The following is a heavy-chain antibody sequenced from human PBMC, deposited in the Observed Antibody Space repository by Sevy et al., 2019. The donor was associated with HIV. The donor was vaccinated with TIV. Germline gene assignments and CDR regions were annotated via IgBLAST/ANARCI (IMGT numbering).Heavy chain of an antibody. J-gene: IGHJ4*02. Sequence: GGSLRLSCAASGFTFDTYTMNWVRQAPGKGLEWLSSISSSSNYIYYADSVKGRFTISRDNAKNSMYLQMNSLRPEDTAVYYCARDSNSGYEDLEYWGQGTLVTVSS. CDR2: ISSSSNYI. CDR1: GFTFDTYT. V-gene: IGHV3-21*01. CDR3: ARDSNSGYEDLEY. D-gene: IGHD5-12*01.